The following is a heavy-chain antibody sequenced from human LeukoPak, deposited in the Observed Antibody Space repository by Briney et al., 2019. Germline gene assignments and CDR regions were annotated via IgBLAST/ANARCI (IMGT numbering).Heavy chain of an antibody. J-gene: IGHJ4*02. Sequence: SVKVSCKASGGTFSSYAISWVRQAPGQGLEWMGGIIPIFGTANYAQKFQGRVTITADESTSTAYMELGSLRSEDTAVYYCARQGSGIPTSDDYYDSSGYSMDYWGQGTLVTVSS. CDR2: IIPIFGTA. CDR3: ARQGSGIPTSDDYYDSSGYSMDY. CDR1: GGTFSSYA. D-gene: IGHD3-22*01. V-gene: IGHV1-69*13.